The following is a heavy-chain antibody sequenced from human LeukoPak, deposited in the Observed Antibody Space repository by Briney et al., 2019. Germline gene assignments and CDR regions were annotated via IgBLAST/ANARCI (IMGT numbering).Heavy chain of an antibody. D-gene: IGHD5-18*01. CDR1: GFTFSSYA. CDR2: ISGSGGST. CDR3: AKDAGYSYGNFDY. Sequence: GGSLRLSCAASGFTFSSYAMSWVRQAPGKGLEWVSAISGSGGSTYYAGSVKGRFTISRDNSKNTLYLQMNGLRAEDTAVYYCAKDAGYSYGNFDYWGQGTLVTVSS. V-gene: IGHV3-23*01. J-gene: IGHJ4*02.